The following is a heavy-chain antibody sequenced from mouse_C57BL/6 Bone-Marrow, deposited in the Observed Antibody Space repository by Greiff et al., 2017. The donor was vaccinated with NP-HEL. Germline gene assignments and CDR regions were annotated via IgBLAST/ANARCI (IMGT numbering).Heavy chain of an antibody. CDR1: GYAFSSYW. V-gene: IGHV1-80*01. Sequence: VQGVESGAELVKPGASVKISCKASGYAFSSYWMNWVKQRPGKGLEWIGQIYPGDGDTNYNGKFKGKATLTADKSSSTAYMQLSSLTSEDSAVYFCARIYYYGSSYYFDYWGQGTTLTVSS. J-gene: IGHJ2*01. CDR2: IYPGDGDT. CDR3: ARIYYYGSSYYFDY. D-gene: IGHD1-1*01.